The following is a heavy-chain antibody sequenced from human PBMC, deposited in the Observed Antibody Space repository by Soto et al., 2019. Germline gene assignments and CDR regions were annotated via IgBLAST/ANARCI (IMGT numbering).Heavy chain of an antibody. D-gene: IGHD2-15*01. CDR3: VRTSLVVAAATREDY. CDR1: GFTFSSYW. V-gene: IGHV3-74*01. CDR2: INSDGSST. J-gene: IGHJ4*02. Sequence: EVRLVESGGGLVQPGESLRLSCAASGFTFSSYWMHWVRQAPGKGLVWVSRINSDGSSTSYAGSVKGRFTISRDNAKNTLYLQMSSLRAEDTAVYYCVRTSLVVAAATREDYWGQGTLVTVSS.